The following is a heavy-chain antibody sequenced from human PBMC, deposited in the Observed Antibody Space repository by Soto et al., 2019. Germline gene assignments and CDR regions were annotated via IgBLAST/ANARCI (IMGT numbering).Heavy chain of an antibody. CDR2: IWYDGSNK. V-gene: IGHV3-33*01. Sequence: QVQLVESGGGVVQPGRSLRLSCAASGFTFSSYGMHWVRQAPGKGLEWVAVIWYDGSNKYYADSVKGRFTISRDNSKNTQYLKMNSLRAEDTAVYYCGRERPGGENDYWGQGTLVTVSS. J-gene: IGHJ4*02. CDR1: GFTFSSYG. CDR3: GRERPGGENDY.